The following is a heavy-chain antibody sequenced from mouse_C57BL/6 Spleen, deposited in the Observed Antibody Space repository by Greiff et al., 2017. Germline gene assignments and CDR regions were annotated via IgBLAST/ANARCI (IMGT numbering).Heavy chain of an antibody. CDR3: ARSLYYDYAFAY. V-gene: IGHV1-47*01. CDR1: GYTFTTYP. CDR2: FHPYNDDT. J-gene: IGHJ3*01. Sequence: QVQLKESGAELVKPGASVKMSCKASGYTFTTYPIEWMKQNHGKSLEWIGNFHPYNDDTKYNEKFKGKATLTVEKSSSTVYLELSRLTSDDSAVYYCARSLYYDYAFAYWGQGTLVTVSA. D-gene: IGHD2-4*01.